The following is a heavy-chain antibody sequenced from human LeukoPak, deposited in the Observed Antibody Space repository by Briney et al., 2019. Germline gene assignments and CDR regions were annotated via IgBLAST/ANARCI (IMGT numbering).Heavy chain of an antibody. J-gene: IGHJ6*03. CDR1: GYNFTSHA. CDR3: ARDGDSSAWYAGYYYMDV. Sequence: ASVKVSCKASGYNFTSHAMHWVRQAPGQRLEWMGWINADNGNTKYSHEFQGRVTITRDTSASTAYMELSSLRSDDMAVYYCARDGDSSAWYAGYYYMDVWGKGTTVTVSS. D-gene: IGHD6-19*01. V-gene: IGHV1-3*03. CDR2: INADNGNT.